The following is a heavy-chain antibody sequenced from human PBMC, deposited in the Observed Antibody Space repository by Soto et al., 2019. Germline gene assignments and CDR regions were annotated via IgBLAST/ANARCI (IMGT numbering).Heavy chain of an antibody. CDR1: GFSLSTSGVG. CDR2: IYWNDDK. CDR3: AHRRDSGQRNWNYNSNWAHRSHNWFDP. V-gene: IGHV2-5*01. J-gene: IGHJ5*02. D-gene: IGHD1-7*01. Sequence: QITLKESGPTLVKPTQTLTLTCTFSGFSLSTSGVGVGWIRQPPGKALEWLALIYWNDDKRYSPSLKSRLTITKDTSKNQVVLTMTNMDPVDTATYYCAHRRDSGQRNWNYNSNWAHRSHNWFDPWGQGTLVTVSS.